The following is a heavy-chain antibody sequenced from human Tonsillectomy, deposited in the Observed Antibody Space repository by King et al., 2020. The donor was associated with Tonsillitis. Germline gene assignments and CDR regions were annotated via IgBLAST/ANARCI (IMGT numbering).Heavy chain of an antibody. CDR1: GFTFSSYG. D-gene: IGHD1-26*01. J-gene: IGHJ3*02. CDR3: AKGSLGGRWDAFDI. V-gene: IGHV3-30*18. Sequence: VQLVESGGGVVQPGRSLRLSCAASGFTFSSYGMHWVRQAPGKGLEWVAVISYDGSNKYYADSVKGRFTISRDNSKNTLYLQMNSLRAADTAVYYCAKGSLGGRWDAFDIWGQGTMVTVSS. CDR2: ISYDGSNK.